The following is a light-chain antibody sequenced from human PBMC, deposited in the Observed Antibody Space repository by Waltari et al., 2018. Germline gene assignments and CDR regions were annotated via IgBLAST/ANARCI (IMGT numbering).Light chain of an antibody. V-gene: IGKV1-5*03. CDR1: QNVNYW. CDR2: KAS. CDR3: QQYEISSPYS. J-gene: IGKJ2*03. Sequence: DIVMTQSPSTLSASVGDRVTITCQASQNVNYWLAWYQEKPGKAPKLLIYKASRLERGVPSRFSGSGYGTEFTLTISSLQPDDFATYYCQQYEISSPYSFGQGTKLEIK.